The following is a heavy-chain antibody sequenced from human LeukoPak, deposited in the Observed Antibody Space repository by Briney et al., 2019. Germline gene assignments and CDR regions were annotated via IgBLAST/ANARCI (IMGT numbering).Heavy chain of an antibody. J-gene: IGHJ4*02. D-gene: IGHD2-21*02. Sequence: GESLKISCKGSGYSFTKYWIGWVRRMPGKGLEWMGIIYPGDPDTTYSPSFQGQVTISADESISTAYLQWSSLRASDTAIYYCARRRGVTATLNYFDYWGQGTLVTVSS. CDR1: GYSFTKYW. CDR3: ARRRGVTATLNYFDY. CDR2: IYPGDPDT. V-gene: IGHV5-51*01.